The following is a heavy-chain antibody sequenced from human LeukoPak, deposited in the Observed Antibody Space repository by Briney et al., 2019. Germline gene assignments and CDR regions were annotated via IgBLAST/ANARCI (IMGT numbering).Heavy chain of an antibody. CDR1: GYTFTSYD. J-gene: IGHJ6*02. D-gene: IGHD6-13*01. CDR3: ASSWDSSSWYGYYYYGMGV. Sequence: ASVNVSCKASGYTFTSYDINWVRQATGQGLEWMGWMNPNSGNTGYAQKFQGRVTMTRNTSISTAYMELSSLRSEDTAVYYCASSWDSSSWYGYYYYGMGVWGQGTTVTVSS. CDR2: MNPNSGNT. V-gene: IGHV1-8*01.